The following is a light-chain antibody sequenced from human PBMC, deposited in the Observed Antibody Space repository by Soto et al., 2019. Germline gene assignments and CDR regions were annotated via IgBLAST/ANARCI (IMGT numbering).Light chain of an antibody. J-gene: IGLJ2*01. Sequence: QSALTQPPSASGSPGQSVTISCTGTSSDVGGNKFVSWYQQHPGKAPRLIIYEVNRRPSGVPDRFTGSKSGNTASLTISGLQVEDEALYFCSSYTSASALGIFGGGTKLTVL. CDR2: EVN. V-gene: IGLV2-8*01. CDR1: SSDVGGNKF. CDR3: SSYTSASALGI.